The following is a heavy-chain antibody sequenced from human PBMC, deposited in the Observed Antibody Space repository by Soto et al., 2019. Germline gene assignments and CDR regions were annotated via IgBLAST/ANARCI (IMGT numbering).Heavy chain of an antibody. J-gene: IGHJ6*02. CDR1: GGSISSSSYY. CDR3: AREPRGMDV. Sequence: ETLSLTCTVSGGSISSSSYYWGWIRQPPGKGLEWIGSIYYSGSTYYNPSLKSRVTISVDTSKNQFSLKLSSVTAADTAVYYCAREPRGMDVWGQGTTVTVSS. V-gene: IGHV4-39*02. CDR2: IYYSGST.